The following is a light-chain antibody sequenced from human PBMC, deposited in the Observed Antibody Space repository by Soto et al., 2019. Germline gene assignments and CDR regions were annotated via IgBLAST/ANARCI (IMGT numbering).Light chain of an antibody. Sequence: DIQLTQSPSTVSAYVGDSVTITCRASQSITTWLAWYQQRPGKAPKLLIYDVSSLQSGVPSRFSGSGSWTEFTLTISSLQPDDFATDYCQHYKMYSPWTFCQGTNVEIK. CDR2: DVS. CDR1: QSITTW. V-gene: IGKV1-5*01. CDR3: QHYKMYSPWT. J-gene: IGKJ1*01.